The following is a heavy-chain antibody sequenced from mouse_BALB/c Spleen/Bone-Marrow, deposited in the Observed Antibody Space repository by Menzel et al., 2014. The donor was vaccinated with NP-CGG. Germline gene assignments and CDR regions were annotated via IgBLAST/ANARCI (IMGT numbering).Heavy chain of an antibody. D-gene: IGHD2-1*01. J-gene: IGHJ4*01. CDR3: ARYGNRLGYYGMDY. CDR1: GFNIKDTY. V-gene: IGHV14-3*02. Sequence: VQLQQSGAELVKPGASVKLSCTASGFNIKDTYMHWVKQRPEQGLEWIGRIDPANGNTKYDPKFQGKATITADTSSNTAYLQLSSLTSEDTAVYYCARYGNRLGYYGMDYWGQGTSVTVSS. CDR2: IDPANGNT.